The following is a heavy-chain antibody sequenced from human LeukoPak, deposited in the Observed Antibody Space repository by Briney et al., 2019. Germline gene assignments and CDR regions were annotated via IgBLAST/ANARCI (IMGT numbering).Heavy chain of an antibody. J-gene: IGHJ4*02. V-gene: IGHV1-8*03. Sequence: ASVKVSCKASGYTLSGYYIQWVRQAPGQGLEWMGWINPNSGNTGYAQKFQGRVTITRNTSISTAYMELSSLRSEDTAVYYCARGEGSSWYGGTIFGYWGQGTLVTVSS. CDR3: ARGEGSSWYGGTIFGY. CDR1: GYTLSGYY. D-gene: IGHD6-13*01. CDR2: INPNSGNT.